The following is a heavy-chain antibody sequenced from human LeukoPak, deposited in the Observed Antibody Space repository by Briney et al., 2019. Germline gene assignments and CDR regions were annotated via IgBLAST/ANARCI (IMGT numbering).Heavy chain of an antibody. J-gene: IGHJ4*02. D-gene: IGHD6-19*01. CDR3: AREGRSGWTDGDLKFDY. CDR2: IIPIFGTA. Sequence: ASVKVSCKASGGTFGSYAISWVRQAPGQGLEWMGGIIPIFGTANYAQKFQGRVTITADESTSTAYMELSSLRSEDTAVYYCAREGRSGWTDGDLKFDYWGQGTLVTVSS. V-gene: IGHV1-69*13. CDR1: GGTFGSYA.